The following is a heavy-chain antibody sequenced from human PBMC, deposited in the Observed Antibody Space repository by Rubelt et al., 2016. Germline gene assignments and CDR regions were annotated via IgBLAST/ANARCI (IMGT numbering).Heavy chain of an antibody. V-gene: IGHV4-31*03. CDR3: ARSTGDFNGNDLAS. J-gene: IGHJ5*02. Sequence: QVQLQESGPGLVKPSQTLSLTCTVSGGSVSSGGYFWTWIRQHPGKGLEWIGHIYSSGGTYYNPSLKSRDTISRNPSKNQCSLKLNSGTAADTAMYFCARSTGDFNGNDLASWGQGTLVTVPS. D-gene: IGHD7-27*01. CDR2: IYSSGGT. CDR1: GGSVSSGGYF.